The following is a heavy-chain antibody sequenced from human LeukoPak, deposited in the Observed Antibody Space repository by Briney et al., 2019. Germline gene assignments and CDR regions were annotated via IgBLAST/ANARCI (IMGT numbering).Heavy chain of an antibody. J-gene: IGHJ4*02. D-gene: IGHD6-13*01. CDR1: GFTFSDYY. CDR3: ARVAEAAAFDS. V-gene: IGHV3-11*06. Sequence: PGGSLRLSCAASGFTFSDYYMSWIRQAPGKGLEWVSSISSNSRYIYYADSMRGRFTISGDNAKNSLYLQMNSLKPEDTAVYYCARVAEAAAFDSWGQGTLVTVSS. CDR2: ISSNSRYI.